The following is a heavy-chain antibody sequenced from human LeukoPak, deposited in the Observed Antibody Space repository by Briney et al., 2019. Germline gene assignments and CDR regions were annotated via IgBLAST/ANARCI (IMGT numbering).Heavy chain of an antibody. CDR2: IIPIFGTA. V-gene: IGHV1-69*13. Sequence: ASVKVSCKASGGTFSSYAISWVRQAPGQGLEWMGGIIPIFGTANYAQKFQGRVTITADESTSTAYMELSSLRSEDTAVYYCARGTRRDGIGPVYYYYMDVWGKGTTVTISS. J-gene: IGHJ6*03. CDR3: ARGTRRDGIGPVYYYYMDV. CDR1: GGTFSSYA. D-gene: IGHD1-26*01.